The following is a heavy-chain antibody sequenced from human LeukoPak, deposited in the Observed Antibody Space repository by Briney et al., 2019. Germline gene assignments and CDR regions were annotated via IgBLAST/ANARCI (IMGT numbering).Heavy chain of an antibody. D-gene: IGHD1-26*01. V-gene: IGHV3-11*04. J-gene: IGHJ3*02. CDR3: ARDHRRGSDDAFDI. CDR1: GGSISSSSYY. CDR2: ISSSASTI. Sequence: LSLTCTVSGGSISSSSYYWGWIRQPPGKGLEWVSYISSSASTIYYADSVTGRFTIPRDNAKNSLYLQMNSLRAEDTAVYYCARDHRRGSDDAFDIWGQGTMVTVSS.